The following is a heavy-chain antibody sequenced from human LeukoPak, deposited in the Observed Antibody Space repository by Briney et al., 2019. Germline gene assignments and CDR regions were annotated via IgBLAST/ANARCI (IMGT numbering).Heavy chain of an antibody. Sequence: SETLSLTCAVYGGSFSGYYWSWIRQPPGKGLEWIGEINHSGSTNYNPSLKSRVTISVDTSKNQFSLKLSSVTAADTAVYYCARVRHDFWSGYSMGASVSRGGLDYWGQGTLVIVSS. CDR3: ARVRHDFWSGYSMGASVSRGGLDY. CDR2: INHSGST. V-gene: IGHV4-34*01. D-gene: IGHD3-3*01. CDR1: GGSFSGYY. J-gene: IGHJ4*02.